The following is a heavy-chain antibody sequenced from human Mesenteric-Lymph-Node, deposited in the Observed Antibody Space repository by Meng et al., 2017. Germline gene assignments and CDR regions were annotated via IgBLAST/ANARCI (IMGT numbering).Heavy chain of an antibody. V-gene: IGHV4-38-2*02. D-gene: IGHD1-26*01. Sequence: SETLSLTCAVSGYSISSGYYWGWVRQPPGKGLEWIGTIYHSGSTYYNPSLKSRVTISIDTSKNQFSLNLTSVTAADTAVYYCARDLRVGATIDYWGQGTLVTVSS. J-gene: IGHJ4*02. CDR1: GYSISSGYY. CDR2: IYHSGST. CDR3: ARDLRVGATIDY.